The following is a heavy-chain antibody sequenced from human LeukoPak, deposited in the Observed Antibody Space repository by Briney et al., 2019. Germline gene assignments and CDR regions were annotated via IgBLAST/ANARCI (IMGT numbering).Heavy chain of an antibody. V-gene: IGHV3-48*03. CDR1: GFTFSSYE. Sequence: GGSLRLSCAASGFTFSSYEMNWVRQAPGKGLEWVSYISSSGSTIYYADSVRGRFTISRDNAKNSLYLQMNSLRAEDTAVYYCARVGLDYDSSGYAFWGQGTLVTVSS. CDR3: ARVGLDYDSSGYAF. D-gene: IGHD3-22*01. J-gene: IGHJ4*02. CDR2: ISSSGSTI.